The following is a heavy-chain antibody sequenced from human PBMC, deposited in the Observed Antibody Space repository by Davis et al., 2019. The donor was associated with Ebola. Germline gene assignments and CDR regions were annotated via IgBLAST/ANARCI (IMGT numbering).Heavy chain of an antibody. CDR2: IKTDGSMT. V-gene: IGHV3-74*01. J-gene: IGHJ4*02. D-gene: IGHD3-3*01. Sequence: GESLKISCAASGFTFSSYGMHWVRQAPGKGLVFVSRIKTDGSMTGYGDSVQGRFTISRDNAKNTLYLQMNDLRAEDTAVYYCAREGRIFGCDYWGQGTLVTVSS. CDR3: AREGRIFGCDY. CDR1: GFTFSSYG.